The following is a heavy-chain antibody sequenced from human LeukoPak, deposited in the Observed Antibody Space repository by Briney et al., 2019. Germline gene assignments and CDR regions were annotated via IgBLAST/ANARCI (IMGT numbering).Heavy chain of an antibody. D-gene: IGHD6-19*01. CDR3: ARGTQWLDN. CDR1: GYTFTNYD. V-gene: IGHV1-8*01. CDR2: MNPTSGNT. J-gene: IGHJ4*02. Sequence: GASVKVSCKASGYTFTNYDINWVRQATGQGLEWMGWMNPTSGNTGYAQKFQGRVTMTRDTSIRTAYMELSSLRPDDTAVYYCARGTQWLDNWGQGTLVTVSS.